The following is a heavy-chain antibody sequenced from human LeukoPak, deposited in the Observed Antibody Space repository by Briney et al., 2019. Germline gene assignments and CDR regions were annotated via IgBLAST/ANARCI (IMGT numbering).Heavy chain of an antibody. J-gene: IGHJ4*02. CDR1: GFTFSSYA. Sequence: EGSLRLSCAASGFTFSSYAMSWVRQAPGKGLDWVSAISGSGGSTYYADSVKGRFTISRDNFKNTLYLKMNSLRAEDAAVYYCAKDPGGSYDYWGQGTLVTVSS. CDR3: AKDPGGSYDY. V-gene: IGHV3-23*01. CDR2: ISGSGGST. D-gene: IGHD1-26*01.